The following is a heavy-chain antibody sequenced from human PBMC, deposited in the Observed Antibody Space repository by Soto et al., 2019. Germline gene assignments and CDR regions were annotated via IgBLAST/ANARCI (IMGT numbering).Heavy chain of an antibody. CDR1: GFSLSTSGVA. Sequence: SGPTLVNPTQTLTLTCTFSGFSLSTSGVAVGWIRQAPRKAPEWLAFIFWDDDKRYSPSLENRLTITKDTFKNQVVLTMTNMDPVDTATYYCARIFDFWSGYYFCYWGRGTLVTVSS. CDR2: IFWDDDK. D-gene: IGHD3-3*01. J-gene: IGHJ4*02. V-gene: IGHV2-5*02. CDR3: ARIFDFWSGYYFCY.